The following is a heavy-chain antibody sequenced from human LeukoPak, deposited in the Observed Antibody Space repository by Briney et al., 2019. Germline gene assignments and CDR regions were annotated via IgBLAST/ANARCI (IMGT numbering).Heavy chain of an antibody. J-gene: IGHJ4*02. CDR2: TYYRSKWYN. V-gene: IGHV6-1*01. CDR3: AREEDTAMIYFDY. Sequence: SQTLSLTCAISGDSVSSNSAAWHWIRQSPSRGLEWLGRTYYRSKWYNDYAVSVKSRITINPDTSKNQFSLQLNSVTPEDTAVYYCAREEDTAMIYFDYWGQGTLVTVSS. CDR1: GDSVSSNSAA. D-gene: IGHD5-18*01.